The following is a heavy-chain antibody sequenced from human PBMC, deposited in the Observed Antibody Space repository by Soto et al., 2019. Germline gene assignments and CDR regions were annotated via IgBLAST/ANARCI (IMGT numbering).Heavy chain of an antibody. CDR1: GYSFTSYW. V-gene: IGHV5-10-1*01. CDR2: IDPSDSYT. D-gene: IGHD2-2*01. CDR3: ARQGCCSSTSCPRDYCYGMDV. J-gene: IGHJ6*02. Sequence: GESLKISCKGSGYSFTSYWISWVRQMPGKGLEWMGRIDPSDSYTNYSSSFQGHVTISADKSIRTAYLQWSSLKASDTAMYYCARQGCCSSTSCPRDYCYGMDVWGQGTRVTSP.